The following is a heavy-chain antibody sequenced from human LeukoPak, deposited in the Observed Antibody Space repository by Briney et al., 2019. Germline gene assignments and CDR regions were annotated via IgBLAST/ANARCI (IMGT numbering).Heavy chain of an antibody. Sequence: GGSLRLSCAASGFTFSSYGMHWVRQAPGKGLEWVALIRYDGSNKYYADSVKGRFTISRDNSKNTLYLQMNSLRAEDTAVYYCARDDDRPDNGLDYWGQGTLVTVSS. V-gene: IGHV3-30*02. J-gene: IGHJ4*02. CDR3: ARDDDRPDNGLDY. D-gene: IGHD3-22*01. CDR1: GFTFSSYG. CDR2: IRYDGSNK.